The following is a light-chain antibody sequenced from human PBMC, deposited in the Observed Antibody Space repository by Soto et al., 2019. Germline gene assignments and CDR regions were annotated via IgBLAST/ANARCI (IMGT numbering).Light chain of an antibody. CDR2: AAS. V-gene: IGKV3-15*01. CDR3: QQYNNWPRT. J-gene: IGKJ1*01. CDR1: QSVSSK. Sequence: EIGMTQSPATLSGSPGEGATLSCRASQSVSSKLAWYQQKPGQAPRLLIYAASTRATGIPARFSGSGSGTEFTLTISSLQSEDFAVYYCQQYNNWPRTFGQGTKVDIK.